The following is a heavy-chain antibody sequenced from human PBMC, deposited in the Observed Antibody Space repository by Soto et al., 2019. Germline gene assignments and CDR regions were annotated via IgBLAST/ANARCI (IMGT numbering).Heavy chain of an antibody. CDR3: VKVSTFYDILTGYYSTNFFDP. J-gene: IGHJ5*02. Sequence: PGGSLRLACAASGFIFSTYAMTWVRQAPGKGLEWVSGISGSGGITYYADSVKGRFTISRDNSKNTLYLQMNSLRPEDTAVYYCVKVSTFYDILTGYYSTNFFDPWGQGNLITVPQ. D-gene: IGHD3-9*01. CDR2: ISGSGGIT. V-gene: IGHV3-23*01. CDR1: GFIFSTYA.